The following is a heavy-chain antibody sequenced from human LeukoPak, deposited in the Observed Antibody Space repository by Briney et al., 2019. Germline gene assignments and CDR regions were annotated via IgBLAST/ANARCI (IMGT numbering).Heavy chain of an antibody. D-gene: IGHD2-15*01. CDR2: ISGSGGST. Sequence: GGSLRLSCAASGFIFSNAVMSWVRQAPGEGLEWVSAISGSGGSTYYADSVKGRFTISRDNSKNTLYLQMNSLRAEDTAVYYCAKVKVAVAAEVVFPQYFQHWGQGTLVTVSS. J-gene: IGHJ1*01. CDR3: AKVKVAVAAEVVFPQYFQH. CDR1: GFIFSNAV. V-gene: IGHV3-23*01.